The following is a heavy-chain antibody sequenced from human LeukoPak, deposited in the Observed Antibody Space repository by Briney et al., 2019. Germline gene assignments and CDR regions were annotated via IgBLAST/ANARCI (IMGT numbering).Heavy chain of an antibody. Sequence: GGSLRLSCAASGFSFSSYAMSWVRQAPGKGLEWVSTITASGGSIYYADSVKGRFTISRDNSKNTLYLQINSLRAEDTALYYCAKLVLFSGTTGDLNYWGQGTLVTVSS. J-gene: IGHJ4*02. D-gene: IGHD1-1*01. V-gene: IGHV3-23*01. CDR2: ITASGGSI. CDR3: AKLVLFSGTTGDLNY. CDR1: GFSFSSYA.